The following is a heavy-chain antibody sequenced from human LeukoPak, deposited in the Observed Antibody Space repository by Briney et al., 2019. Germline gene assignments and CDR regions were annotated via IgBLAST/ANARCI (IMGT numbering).Heavy chain of an antibody. Sequence: PGTSLRLSCAASVFTFSNYGIHWVRQAPGKGLEGVALISFDGSHKYYPDSVKGRFTIPRDDSKNTLYLQTNSLRAEDTAVYFWAKDRSSAWSFVYWGQGTLDPVP. CDR2: ISFDGSHK. CDR1: VFTFSNYG. CDR3: AKDRSSAWSFVY. V-gene: IGHV3-30*18. D-gene: IGHD6-13*01. J-gene: IGHJ4*02.